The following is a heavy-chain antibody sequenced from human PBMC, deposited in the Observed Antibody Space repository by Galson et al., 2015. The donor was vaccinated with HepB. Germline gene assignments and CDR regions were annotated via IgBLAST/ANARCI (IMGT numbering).Heavy chain of an antibody. CDR1: GYTFTMYS. CDR2: IHPANGQP. V-gene: IGHV1-3*01. Sequence: SVKVSCKASGYTFTMYSLHWVRQAPGQRPEWMGRIHPANGQPIYSRRFQGRVTITRDTSANSIYLNLGSLRSEDTGVYYCARSGRFGISSADHGLFWGQGTLITVSS. D-gene: IGHD6-13*01. CDR3: ARSGRFGISSADHGLF. J-gene: IGHJ4*02.